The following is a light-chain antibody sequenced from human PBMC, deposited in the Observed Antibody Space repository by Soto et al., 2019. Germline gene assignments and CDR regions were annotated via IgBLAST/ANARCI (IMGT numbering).Light chain of an antibody. J-gene: IGKJ1*01. CDR3: QQYASSVT. V-gene: IGKV3-20*01. Sequence: EIVLTQSPGSLSLSPGERATFSCRASQSVSSNFFAWYQQKPGQAPRLLIYGASSRATGIPDRFSGSGSGTDFTLTISRLEPDDFAVYYCQQYASSVTFGQGTKVEIK. CDR2: GAS. CDR1: QSVSSNF.